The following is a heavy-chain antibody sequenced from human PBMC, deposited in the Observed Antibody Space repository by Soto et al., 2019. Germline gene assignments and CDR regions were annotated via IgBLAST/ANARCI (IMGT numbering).Heavy chain of an antibody. V-gene: IGHV3-11*05. Sequence: PGGSLRLSCAASGFTFNDYYMSWIRQAPGKGLEWVSYISSSSTYTNYADSVKGRFTISRDNAKNSLYLQMNSLRAEDTAVYYCARGFDGSGSYSDSFDYWGQGTLVTVSS. CDR2: ISSSSTYT. J-gene: IGHJ4*02. D-gene: IGHD3-10*01. CDR3: ARGFDGSGSYSDSFDY. CDR1: GFTFNDYY.